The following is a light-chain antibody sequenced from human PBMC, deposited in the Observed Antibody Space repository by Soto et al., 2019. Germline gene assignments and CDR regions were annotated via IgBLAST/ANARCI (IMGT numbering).Light chain of an antibody. J-gene: IGKJ5*01. Sequence: EIVMTYSPATLSVSQWEVVTLSCRASQSVRSHLAWYQQKPGQPPRLLIYGASTRATGIPARFSGSGFGTEFTLTISSLQSEDFAIYWCREYKDLALFGQATRVEIK. V-gene: IGKV3-15*01. CDR1: QSVRSH. CDR2: GAS. CDR3: REYKDLAL.